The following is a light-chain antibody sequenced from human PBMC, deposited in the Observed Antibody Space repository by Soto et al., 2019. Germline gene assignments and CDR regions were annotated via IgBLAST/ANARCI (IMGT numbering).Light chain of an antibody. Sequence: EIVLTQSPGTLSLSPGERATLSCRASQSVSSSYLAWYQQKLGQAPRLLIYGASSRATGIPDRFSGSGSGTEFTLTISSLQSEDFAVYYCQQYNNWPPWTFGQGTKVEIK. CDR1: QSVSSSY. CDR2: GAS. J-gene: IGKJ1*01. V-gene: IGKV3-20*01. CDR3: QQYNNWPPWT.